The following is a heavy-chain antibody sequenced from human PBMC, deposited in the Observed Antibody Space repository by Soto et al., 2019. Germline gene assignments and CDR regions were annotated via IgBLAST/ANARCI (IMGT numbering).Heavy chain of an antibody. Sequence: SVKVSCKASGGPFSNYAISWVRQAPGQGLEWMGGIIPIFGTAKYAQKFQGRVTITADESTSTAYMELSSLRSEDTAVYYCSREIFGVIISGGRDAFDIWGQGTMVTVSS. CDR2: IIPIFGTA. D-gene: IGHD3-3*01. CDR1: GGPFSNYA. CDR3: SREIFGVIISGGRDAFDI. V-gene: IGHV1-69*13. J-gene: IGHJ3*02.